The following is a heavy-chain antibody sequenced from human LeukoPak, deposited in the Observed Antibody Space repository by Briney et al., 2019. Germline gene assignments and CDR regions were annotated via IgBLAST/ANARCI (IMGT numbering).Heavy chain of an antibody. J-gene: IGHJ4*02. CDR2: INWNGGST. CDR1: GFTFDDYA. CDR3: SRCAPYSSGWYGFGFDY. V-gene: IGHV3-20*04. D-gene: IGHD6-19*01. Sequence: GGSLRLSCAASGFTFDDYAMSWVRHVPGKGLEWVSGINWNGGSTVYADSVKGRFTIYRDNAKNSLYLQMNSLRAENTALYYGSRCAPYSSGWYGFGFDYWGQGTLVTVSS.